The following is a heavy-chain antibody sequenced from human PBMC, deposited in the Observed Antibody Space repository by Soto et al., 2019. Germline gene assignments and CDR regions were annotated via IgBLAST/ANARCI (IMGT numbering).Heavy chain of an antibody. D-gene: IGHD1-7*01. CDR1: GGSISSSSYY. V-gene: IGHV4-39*01. CDR3: ARSPSWNYLGTYYLDY. Sequence: QLQLQESGPGLVKPSETLSLTCTVSGGSISSSSYYWGWIRQPPRKALEWIGRIYYRWSTYYNPSLKRRVTLSVDTSKNQFSLKLSSVTAADTAVYYGARSPSWNYLGTYYLDYWGQGTLVTVSS. J-gene: IGHJ4*02. CDR2: IYYRWST.